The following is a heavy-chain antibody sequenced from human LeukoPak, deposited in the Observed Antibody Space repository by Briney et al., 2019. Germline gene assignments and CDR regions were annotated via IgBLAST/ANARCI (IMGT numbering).Heavy chain of an antibody. J-gene: IGHJ4*02. CDR3: AKRIGGVNSFDH. CDR1: GFTFSSYA. Sequence: GGSLRLSCAGSGFTFSSYAMSWVRQAPGKGLEWVSVISGSSDTTYYADSVKGRFIISRDNSKNTLYLQMNSLRAEDTAVYYCAKRIGGVNSFDHWGQGTLITVSS. CDR2: ISGSSDTT. V-gene: IGHV3-23*01. D-gene: IGHD3-16*01.